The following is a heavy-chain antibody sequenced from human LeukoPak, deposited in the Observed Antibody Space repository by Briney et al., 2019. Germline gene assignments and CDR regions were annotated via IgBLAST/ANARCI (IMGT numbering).Heavy chain of an antibody. CDR2: IYYSGST. CDR1: GGSISSSSYY. Sequence: SETLSLTFTVSGGSISSSSYYWGWIRQPPGKGLEWIGSIYYSGSTYYNPSLKSRVTISVDTSKNQFSLKLSSVTAADTAVYYCAIQPRPGYDYYYYYMDVWGKGTTVTVSS. V-gene: IGHV4-39*01. J-gene: IGHJ6*03. CDR3: AIQPRPGYDYYYYYMDV. D-gene: IGHD2-2*01.